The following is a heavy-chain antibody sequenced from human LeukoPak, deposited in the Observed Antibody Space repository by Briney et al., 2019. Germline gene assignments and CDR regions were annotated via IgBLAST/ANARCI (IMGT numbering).Heavy chain of an antibody. CDR1: GFTFSGSA. J-gene: IGHJ4*02. V-gene: IGHV3-73*01. CDR3: TREYYYGSGSYPRTNDY. Sequence: PGGSLKLSCAASGFTFSGSAMHWVRQASGKGLEWVGRIRSKANSYATAYAASAKGRFTISRDDSKDTAYLQMNSLKTEDTAVYYCTREYYYGSGSYPRTNDYWGQGTLVTVSS. CDR2: IRSKANSYAT. D-gene: IGHD3-10*01.